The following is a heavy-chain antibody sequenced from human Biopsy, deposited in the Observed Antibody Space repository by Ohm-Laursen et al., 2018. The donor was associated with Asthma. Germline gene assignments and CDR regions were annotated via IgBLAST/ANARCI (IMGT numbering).Heavy chain of an antibody. CDR2: INAGNGNT. CDR1: GYTFINYA. V-gene: IGHV1-3*01. Sequence: GSSVKVSCKASGYTFINYAIHWVRQAPGQRLEWMGWINAGNGNTKYSQKFQGRVTITSDTSASTAYMDLSSLRSEDTAVYYCARTYYDFLTGQFNDVFAIWGKGTMVAVSS. CDR3: ARTYYDFLTGQFNDVFAI. D-gene: IGHD3-9*01. J-gene: IGHJ3*02.